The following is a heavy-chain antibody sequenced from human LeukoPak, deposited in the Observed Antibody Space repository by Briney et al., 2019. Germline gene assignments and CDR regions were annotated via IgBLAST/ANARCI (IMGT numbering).Heavy chain of an antibody. J-gene: IGHJ5*02. V-gene: IGHV4-39*07. CDR1: GGSISSNSYY. CDR2: IYYSGST. Sequence: SETLSLTCAVSGGSISSNSYYWGWIRQPPGKGLEWIGSIYYSGSTYYNPSLKSRVTISVDTSKNQFSLKLSSVTAADTAVYYCARVGGAAWDNWFDPWGQGTLVTVSS. CDR3: ARVGGAAWDNWFDP. D-gene: IGHD3-16*01.